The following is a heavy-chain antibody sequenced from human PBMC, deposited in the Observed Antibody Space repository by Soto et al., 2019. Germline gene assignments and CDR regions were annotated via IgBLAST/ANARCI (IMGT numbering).Heavy chain of an antibody. V-gene: IGHV1-2*02. CDR2: IHPNSGDT. J-gene: IGHJ5*02. Sequence: ASVKVSCKASGYTFTDHYITWVRQAPGHALEYMVCIHPNSGDTKYVERFQGTVTMTRDTSTSTAYLERGRLTSDATADYYRAIDVSVPARKWFDLWG. CDR1: GYTFTDHY. CDR3: AIDVSVPARKWFDL. D-gene: IGHD2-2*01.